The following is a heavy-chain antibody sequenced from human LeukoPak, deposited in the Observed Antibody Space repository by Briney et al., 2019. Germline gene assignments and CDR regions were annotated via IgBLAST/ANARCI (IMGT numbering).Heavy chain of an antibody. CDR1: GGSISSSSYY. D-gene: IGHD6-19*01. V-gene: IGHV4-61*01. J-gene: IGHJ4*02. CDR3: AREGSSGRVPPYYFDY. CDR2: IYYSGST. Sequence: PSETLSLTCTVSGGSISSSSYYWGWIRQPPGKGLEWIGYIYYSGSTNYNPSLKSRVTISVDTSKNQFSLKLSSVTAADTAVYYCAREGSSGRVPPYYFDYWGQGTLVTVSS.